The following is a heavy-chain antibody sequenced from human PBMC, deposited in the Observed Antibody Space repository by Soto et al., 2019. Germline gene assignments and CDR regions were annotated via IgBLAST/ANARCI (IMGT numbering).Heavy chain of an antibody. V-gene: IGHV1-69*13. CDR2: IIPIFGTA. CDR1: GGTFSSYA. D-gene: IGHD6-19*01. CDR3: ARAHVVAGAPKYYFDY. J-gene: IGHJ4*02. Sequence: SVKVSCKASGGTFSSYAISWVRQAPGQGLEWMGGIIPIFGTANYAQKFQGRVTITADESTSTAYMELSSLRSEDTAVYYCARAHVVAGAPKYYFDYWGQGTLVTVSS.